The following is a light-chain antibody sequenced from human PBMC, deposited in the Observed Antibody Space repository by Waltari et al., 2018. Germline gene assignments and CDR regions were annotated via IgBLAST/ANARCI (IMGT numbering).Light chain of an antibody. J-gene: IGLJ3*02. CDR3: ETWDSNTQV. CDR2: LERSGTY. V-gene: IGLV4-60*03. CDR1: SGPSGYI. Sequence: QPVLTQASSASASLGSSVRLTCSLSSGPSGYIIAWHQQLPGKAPRFLLRLERSGTYNRGSGVPDRFSGSTSGADRYLTISNVQSEDEGDYYCETWDSNTQVFGAGTKVTVL.